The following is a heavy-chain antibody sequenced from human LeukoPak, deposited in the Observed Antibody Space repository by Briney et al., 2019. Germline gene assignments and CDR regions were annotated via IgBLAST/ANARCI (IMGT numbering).Heavy chain of an antibody. V-gene: IGHV3-66*02. CDR3: ATDPYSSSWYY. D-gene: IGHD6-13*01. CDR1: GFTVSSNY. CDR2: IYSGGST. Sequence: GGSLRLSCAASGFTVSSNYMSWVRQAPGKGLEWVSVIYSGGSTYYADSVKGRFTISRDNSKNTLYLQMNSLRAEDTAVYYCATDPYSSSWYYWGQGTLATVSS. J-gene: IGHJ4*02.